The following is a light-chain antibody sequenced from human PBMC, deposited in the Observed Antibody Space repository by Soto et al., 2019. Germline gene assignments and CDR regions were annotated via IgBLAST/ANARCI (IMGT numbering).Light chain of an antibody. CDR3: LLSYSGARLYV. J-gene: IGLJ1*01. CDR1: TGAVTSGHY. CDR2: DTS. V-gene: IGLV7-46*01. Sequence: QAVVTQEPSLTVSPGGTVTLTCGSSTGAVTSGHYPYWFQQKPGQAPRTLIYDTSNKHSWTPARFSGSLLGGKAALTLSGAQPEDEAEYYCLLSYSGARLYVFGTGTKVTLL.